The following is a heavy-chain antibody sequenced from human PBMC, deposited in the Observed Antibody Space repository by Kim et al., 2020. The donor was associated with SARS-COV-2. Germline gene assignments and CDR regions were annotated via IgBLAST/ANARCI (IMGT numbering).Heavy chain of an antibody. D-gene: IGHD3-22*01. CDR2: IYPGDSDT. V-gene: IGHV5-51*01. J-gene: IGHJ4*01. CDR1: GYSFTSYW. Sequence: GESLKISCKGSGYSFTSYWIGWVRQMPGKGLEWMGIIYPGDSDTRYSPSFQGQFTISADKSISTAYLQWSSLKASDTAMYYCARLGGGGFLWLMAYDSSGYSDYWGHGTLVSVS. CDR3: ARLGGGGFLWLMAYDSSGYSDY.